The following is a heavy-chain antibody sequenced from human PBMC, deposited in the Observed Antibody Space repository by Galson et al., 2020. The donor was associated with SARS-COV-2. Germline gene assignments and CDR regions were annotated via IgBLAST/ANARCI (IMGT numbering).Heavy chain of an antibody. CDR3: ARERTGRGWVDP. J-gene: IGHJ5*02. Sequence: SETLSLTCTVSGEPINRGTYSWTWIRQPAGKGLEWIGRIYTTGSTDYNPSLTSRVTISADTSKNQFSLRLSSVPAADTAVYYCARERTGRGWVDPWGQGTLVTVSA. CDR2: IYTTGST. V-gene: IGHV4-61*02. D-gene: IGHD7-27*01. CDR1: GEPINRGTYS.